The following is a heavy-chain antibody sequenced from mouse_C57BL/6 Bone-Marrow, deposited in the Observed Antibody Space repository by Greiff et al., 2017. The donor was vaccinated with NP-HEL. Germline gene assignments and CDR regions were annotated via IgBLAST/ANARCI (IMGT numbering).Heavy chain of an antibody. J-gene: IGHJ2*01. CDR1: GYTFTDYE. V-gene: IGHV1-15*01. Sequence: VQLQQSGAELVRPGASVTLSCKASGYTFTDYEMHWVKQTPVHGLEWIGAIDPETGGTASNQKFKGKAILTADKSSSTAYMELRSLTSEDSAVYYCTRTLLLPYYFDYWGQGTTLTVSS. CDR3: TRTLLLPYYFDY. CDR2: IDPETGGT. D-gene: IGHD1-1*01.